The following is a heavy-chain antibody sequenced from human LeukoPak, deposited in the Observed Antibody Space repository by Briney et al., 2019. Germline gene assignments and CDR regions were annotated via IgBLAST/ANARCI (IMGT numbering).Heavy chain of an antibody. D-gene: IGHD4-23*01. CDR2: IYHSGSS. CDR3: ARGGTVVNLNY. V-gene: IGHV4-59*08. J-gene: IGHJ4*02. Sequence: SETLSLTCTVSGVSMSSYFWSWIRQPPGKGLEWIGYIYHSGSSHYNPSLKSRVTISVDTSKTQFSLKLSSVTAADTAVYYCARGGTVVNLNYWGQGTLVTVSS. CDR1: GVSMSSYF.